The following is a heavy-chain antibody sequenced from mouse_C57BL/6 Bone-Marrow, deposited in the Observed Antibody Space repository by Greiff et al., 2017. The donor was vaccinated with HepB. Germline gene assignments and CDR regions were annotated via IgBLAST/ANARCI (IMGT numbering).Heavy chain of an antibody. Sequence: EVQLVESEGGLVQPGSSMKLSCTASGFTFSDYYMAWVRQVPEKGLEWVANINYDGSSTYYLDSLKSRFIISRDNAKNILYLQMSSLKSEDTATYYCARDRMGTTVVGRGYAMDYWGQGTSVTVSS. V-gene: IGHV5-16*01. CDR2: INYDGSST. CDR1: GFTFSDYY. CDR3: ARDRMGTTVVGRGYAMDY. D-gene: IGHD1-1*01. J-gene: IGHJ4*01.